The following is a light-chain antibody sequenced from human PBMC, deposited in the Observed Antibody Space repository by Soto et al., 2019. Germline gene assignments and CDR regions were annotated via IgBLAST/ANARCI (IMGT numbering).Light chain of an antibody. Sequence: DIQMTQSPSSLSASVGDRVTITCRASQSISSYLNWYQQKPGKAPKLLIYAASSLQSGVPSRFSGSGSGTDFTLTISSLQPEDFATYYCQQSYSRPYTFGQGTKVDIK. V-gene: IGKV1-39*01. CDR3: QQSYSRPYT. CDR1: QSISSY. J-gene: IGKJ2*01. CDR2: AAS.